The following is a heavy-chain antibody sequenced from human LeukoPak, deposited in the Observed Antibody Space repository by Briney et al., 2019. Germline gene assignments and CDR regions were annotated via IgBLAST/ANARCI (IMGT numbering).Heavy chain of an antibody. Sequence: SETLSLTCTVSGGSITSHYWSWIRQAPGKGLEWVGHMHSNGRTNYKSSLQSRVTISLDTSRNQFSLKMTSVTAADTAVYFCAGERIMIFGVGLGYFDLWGRGTLVTVSS. D-gene: IGHD3-3*01. CDR3: AGERIMIFGVGLGYFDL. V-gene: IGHV4-59*11. CDR1: GGSITSHY. J-gene: IGHJ2*01. CDR2: MHSNGRT.